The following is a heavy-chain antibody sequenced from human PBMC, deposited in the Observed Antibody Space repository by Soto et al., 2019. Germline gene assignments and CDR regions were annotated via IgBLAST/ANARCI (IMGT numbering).Heavy chain of an antibody. J-gene: IGHJ5*02. CDR3: ARVNDFWTGYYSTNWFDP. D-gene: IGHD3-3*01. CDR2: IYYSGST. Sequence: ETLSLTCTVSGGSISSYYWTWIRQPPGKGLEWIGYIYYSGSTNHNPSLKSRVTISVDTSKNQFSLKLSSVTAADTAVYYCARVNDFWTGYYSTNWFDPWGQGTLVTVSS. V-gene: IGHV4-59*01. CDR1: GGSISSYY.